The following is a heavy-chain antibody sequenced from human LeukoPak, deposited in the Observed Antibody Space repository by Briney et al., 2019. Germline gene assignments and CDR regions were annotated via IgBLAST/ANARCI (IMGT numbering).Heavy chain of an antibody. CDR3: TRVGYIDEGIDY. CDR1: GFTFSTFA. CDR2: IKQDGSKK. J-gene: IGHJ4*02. D-gene: IGHD5-24*01. V-gene: IGHV3-7*04. Sequence: GGSLRLSCAASGFTFSTFAMTWVRQAPGKGLEWVANIKQDGSKKSYVDSVKGRFTISRDNAKNSLYLQMNSLRAEDTAIYYCTRVGYIDEGIDYWGQGTLVTVSS.